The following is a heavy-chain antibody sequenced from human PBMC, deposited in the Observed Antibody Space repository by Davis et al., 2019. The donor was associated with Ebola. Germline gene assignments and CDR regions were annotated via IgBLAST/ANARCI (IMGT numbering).Heavy chain of an antibody. Sequence: MPSETLSLTCTVSGGSISSNNYYWGWIRQPPGKGLEWIGSIYYRGTTYYTPSLKSRVTISVDTSKNQFSLKLSSVTAADTAVYYCARGPCMVATICYYGMDVWGKGTTVTVSS. J-gene: IGHJ6*04. CDR3: ARGPCMVATICYYGMDV. CDR2: IYYRGTT. D-gene: IGHD5-12*01. V-gene: IGHV4-39*01. CDR1: GGSISSNNYY.